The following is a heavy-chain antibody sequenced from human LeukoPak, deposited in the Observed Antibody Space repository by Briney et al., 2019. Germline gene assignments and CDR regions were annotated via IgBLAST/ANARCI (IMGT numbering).Heavy chain of an antibody. CDR2: ISGSDSGT. Sequence: GGSLRLSCAASGFTFTNYAMTWVRQAPGMGLEWVSGISGSDSGTYYAHSVKGRFTISRDNSRNTLYLQIDSLTAEDTAVYYCAILYCSGGSCYSVDYWGQGTLVTVSS. J-gene: IGHJ4*02. CDR1: GFTFTNYA. V-gene: IGHV3-23*01. D-gene: IGHD2-15*01. CDR3: AILYCSGGSCYSVDY.